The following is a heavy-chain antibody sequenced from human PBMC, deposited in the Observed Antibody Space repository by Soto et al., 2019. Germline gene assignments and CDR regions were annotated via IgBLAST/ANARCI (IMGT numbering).Heavy chain of an antibody. J-gene: IGHJ4*02. Sequence: QVQLVQSGAEVKKPGASVKVSCKASGYTFTSYGISWVRQAPGQGLEWMGWISAYNGNTNYAQKLQGRVTMTTATHTSTAYMELRRLRSDDTAVYYCARGSSGWIPATFWNYWGQGTLVTVSS. D-gene: IGHD6-19*01. CDR2: ISAYNGNT. V-gene: IGHV1-18*01. CDR3: ARGSSGWIPATFWNY. CDR1: GYTFTSYG.